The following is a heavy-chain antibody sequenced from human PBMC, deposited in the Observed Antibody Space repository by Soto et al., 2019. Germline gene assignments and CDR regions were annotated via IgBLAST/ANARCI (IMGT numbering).Heavy chain of an antibody. D-gene: IGHD2-2*02. CDR1: GFTFSSDE. CDR3: ATSWGVYCSSSSCYSPWFDP. CDR2: ISSSGSNI. J-gene: IGHJ5*02. V-gene: IGHV3-48*03. Sequence: PGGSLRLSCAASGFTFSSDEMNWVRQAQGKGLEWVSSISSSGSNIYYAGSVKGRFTISRDNAKNSLYLQMNRLRAEDTAVYYCATSWGVYCSSSSCYSPWFDPWGQGTQVTVSS.